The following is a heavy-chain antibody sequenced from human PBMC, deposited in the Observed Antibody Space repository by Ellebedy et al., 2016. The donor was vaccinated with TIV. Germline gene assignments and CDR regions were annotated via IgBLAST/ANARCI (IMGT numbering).Heavy chain of an antibody. V-gene: IGHV1-2*02. D-gene: IGHD2-2*01. Sequence: ASVKVSXXASGYTFTSYAMHWVRQAPGQRLEWMGWINPNSGGTNYAQKFQGRVTMTRDTSISTAYMELSRLRSDDTAVYYCARESGCSSTSCPPAFDIWGQGTMVTVSS. J-gene: IGHJ3*02. CDR2: INPNSGGT. CDR3: ARESGCSSTSCPPAFDI. CDR1: GYTFTSYA.